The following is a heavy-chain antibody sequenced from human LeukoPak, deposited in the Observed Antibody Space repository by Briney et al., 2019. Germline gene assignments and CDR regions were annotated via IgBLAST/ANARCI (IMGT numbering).Heavy chain of an antibody. CDR3: AKDDAWLQYNY. CDR1: GFTFSSHG. Sequence: GGSLRLSSAASGFTFSSHGMNWVRQAPGKGLEWVSGISGSGDTTYYADSVKGRFTISRDNSKNTLYLQMNSLRVEDTAVFYCAKDDAWLQYNYWGQGTLVTVSS. D-gene: IGHD5-24*01. V-gene: IGHV3-23*01. J-gene: IGHJ4*02. CDR2: ISGSGDTT.